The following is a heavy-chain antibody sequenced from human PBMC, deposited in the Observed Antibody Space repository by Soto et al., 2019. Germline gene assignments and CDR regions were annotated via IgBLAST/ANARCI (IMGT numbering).Heavy chain of an antibody. CDR3: ASTLYCSSTSCFPYYYGMDV. CDR2: IYYSGST. V-gene: IGHV4-31*03. D-gene: IGHD2-2*01. CDR1: GGSISSGGYY. J-gene: IGHJ6*02. Sequence: SETLSLTCTVSGGSISSGGYYWSWIRQHPGKGLEWIGYIYYSGSTYYNPSLKSRVTISVDTSKNQFSLKLSSVTAADTAVYCCASTLYCSSTSCFPYYYGMDVWGQGTTVTVSS.